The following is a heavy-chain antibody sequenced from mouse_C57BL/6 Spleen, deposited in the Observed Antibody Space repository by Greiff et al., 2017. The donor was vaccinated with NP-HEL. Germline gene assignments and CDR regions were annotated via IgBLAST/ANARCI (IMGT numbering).Heavy chain of an antibody. CDR3: ARCGGLGTSMDY. V-gene: IGHV7-3*01. Sequence: DVMLVESGGGLVQPGGSLSLSCAASGFTFTAYYMSWVRQPPGKALEWLGFIRNKANGYTTEYSASVKGRFTISRDNSQSILYLQMNALRAEDSATYYCARCGGLGTSMDYWGQGTSVTVSS. D-gene: IGHD2-4*01. CDR1: GFTFTAYY. J-gene: IGHJ4*01. CDR2: IRNKANGYTT.